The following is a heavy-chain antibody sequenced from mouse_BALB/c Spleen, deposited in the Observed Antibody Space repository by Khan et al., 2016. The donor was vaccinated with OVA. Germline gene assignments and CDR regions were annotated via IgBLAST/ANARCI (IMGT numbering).Heavy chain of an antibody. CDR2: ITYSGNT. CDR1: GYSITSDYA. CDR3: ARDDYRYSYAIAY. J-gene: IGHJ4*01. D-gene: IGHD2-4*01. Sequence: VQLQESGAGLVKPSQSLSLTCTVTGYSITSDYAWNWIRKSPGNKLWLTGNITYSGNTYYIPSLKGRISITRDTSKNQFYLQLTTVTTEDTAYYCCARDDYRYSYAIAYWGQGTPVTVSA. V-gene: IGHV3-2*02.